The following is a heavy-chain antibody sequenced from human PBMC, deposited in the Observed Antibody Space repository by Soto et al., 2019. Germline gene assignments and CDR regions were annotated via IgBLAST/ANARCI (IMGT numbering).Heavy chain of an antibody. V-gene: IGHV5-10-1*01. CDR1: GYSFTNYW. Sequence: PGESLKISCEGSGYSFTNYWISWVRQTPGKGLEWMGRIDPSDSYTKYSPSFQGHATISADKSTNTAFLQWSSLQASDTAIYYCAREVDTLGWCDPWGQGTLVTVSS. J-gene: IGHJ5*02. CDR2: IDPSDSYT. CDR3: AREVDTLGWCDP. D-gene: IGHD3-9*01.